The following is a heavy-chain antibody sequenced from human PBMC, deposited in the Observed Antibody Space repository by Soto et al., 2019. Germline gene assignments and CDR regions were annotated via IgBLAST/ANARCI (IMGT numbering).Heavy chain of an antibody. Sequence: SETLSLTCTVSGGSISSYYWSWIRQPAGKGLEWIGRIYTSGSTNYNPSLKSRVTMSVDTSKNQFSLKLSSVTAADTAVYYCERGGKGITGTQELDPWGQGTLVTVSS. CDR1: GGSISSYY. CDR3: ERGGKGITGTQELDP. V-gene: IGHV4-4*07. CDR2: IYTSGST. D-gene: IGHD1-7*01. J-gene: IGHJ5*02.